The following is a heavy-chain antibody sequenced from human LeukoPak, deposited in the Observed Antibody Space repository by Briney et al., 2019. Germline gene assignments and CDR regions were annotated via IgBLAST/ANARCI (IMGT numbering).Heavy chain of an antibody. D-gene: IGHD6-13*01. J-gene: IGHJ4*02. V-gene: IGHV4-61*02. Sequence: SQTLSLTCTVSGGSISSGSYYWSWIRQPAGKGLEWIGRIYTSGNTNYNPSLKSRVTISVDTSKNQFSLKLSSVTAADTAVYYCARDGGSSWYGSDYWGQGTLVTVSS. CDR2: IYTSGNT. CDR3: ARDGGSSWYGSDY. CDR1: GGSISSGSYY.